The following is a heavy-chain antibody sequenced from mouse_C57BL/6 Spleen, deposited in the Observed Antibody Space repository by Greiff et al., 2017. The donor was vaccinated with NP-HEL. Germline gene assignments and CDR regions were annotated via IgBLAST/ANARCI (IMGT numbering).Heavy chain of an antibody. CDR3: ARLQLVGYAMDY. D-gene: IGHD4-1*02. Sequence: VQLQQSGPELVKPGASVKISCKASGYAFSSSWMNWVKQRPGKGLEWIGRIYPGDGDTNYNGKFKGKATLTADKSSSTAYMQLSSLTSEDSAVYFCARLQLVGYAMDYWGQGTSVTVSS. CDR1: GYAFSSSW. V-gene: IGHV1-82*01. J-gene: IGHJ4*01. CDR2: IYPGDGDT.